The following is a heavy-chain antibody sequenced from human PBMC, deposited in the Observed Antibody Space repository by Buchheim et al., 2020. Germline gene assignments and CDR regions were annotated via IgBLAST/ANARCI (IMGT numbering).Heavy chain of an antibody. J-gene: IGHJ4*02. CDR3: ARVVTPLYSSSWPFYFDY. CDR2: INHSGST. V-gene: IGHV4-34*01. CDR1: GGSFSGYY. D-gene: IGHD6-13*01. Sequence: QVQLQQWGAGLLKPSETLSLTCAVYGGSFSGYYWSWIRQPPGKGLEWIGEINHSGSTNYNPSLKSRVTISVDTSKNQFSLKLSSVTAADTAVYYCARVVTPLYSSSWPFYFDYWGQGTL.